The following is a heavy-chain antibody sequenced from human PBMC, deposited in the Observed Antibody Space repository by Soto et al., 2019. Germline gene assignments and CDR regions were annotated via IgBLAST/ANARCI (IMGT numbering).Heavy chain of an antibody. CDR1: GFTFSSYA. Sequence: GGSLRLSCAASGFTFSSYAMHWVRQAPGKGLEWVAVISYDGSNKYYADSVKGRFTISRDNSKNTLYLQMNSLRAEDTAVYYCARERRYFDWFPTLDYWGQGTLVTVSS. V-gene: IGHV3-30-3*01. CDR3: ARERRYFDWFPTLDY. CDR2: ISYDGSNK. J-gene: IGHJ4*02. D-gene: IGHD3-9*01.